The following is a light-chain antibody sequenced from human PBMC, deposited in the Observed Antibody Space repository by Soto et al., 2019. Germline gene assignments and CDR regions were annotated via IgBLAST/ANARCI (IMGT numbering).Light chain of an antibody. J-gene: IGLJ1*01. V-gene: IGLV2-8*01. CDR1: SGDVGGYNY. Sequence: QSALTQPPSASGSPGQSVTISCTGTSGDVGGYNYVSWYQQHPGKAPKLMIFEVSERPSGVPDRFSASKSGNTASLTVSGLQAEDEADYYCSSYAGSNNYVFGTGTKVTV. CDR3: SSYAGSNNYV. CDR2: EVS.